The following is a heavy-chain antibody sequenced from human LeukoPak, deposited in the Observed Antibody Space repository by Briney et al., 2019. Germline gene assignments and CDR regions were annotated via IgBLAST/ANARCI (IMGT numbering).Heavy chain of an antibody. J-gene: IGHJ4*02. Sequence: SETLSLTCTVSGGSMSPYHWGWIRQPPGKGLEWTGYIYYSGSTNYNPSLNSRVTISVDTSKNQFSPRLSSVTAADTAIYYCARAVSGRFDYWGQGTLVTVSS. CDR2: IYYSGST. CDR3: ARAVSGRFDY. CDR1: GGSMSPYH. D-gene: IGHD6-19*01. V-gene: IGHV4-59*08.